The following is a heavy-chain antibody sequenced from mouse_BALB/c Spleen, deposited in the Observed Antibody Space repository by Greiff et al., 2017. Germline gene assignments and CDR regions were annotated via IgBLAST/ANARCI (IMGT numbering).Heavy chain of an antibody. V-gene: IGHV2-6-2*01. J-gene: IGHJ4*01. D-gene: IGHD2-1*01. CDR1: GFSLTSYG. CDR3: ARQDYGNYWAMDY. CDR2: IWSDGST. Sequence: QVQLQQSGPDLVAPSQSLSITCTVSGFSLTSYGVHWVRQPPGKGLEWLVVIWSDGSTTYNSALKSRLSISKDNSKSQVFLKMNSLQTDDTAMYYCARQDYGNYWAMDYWGQGTSVTVSS.